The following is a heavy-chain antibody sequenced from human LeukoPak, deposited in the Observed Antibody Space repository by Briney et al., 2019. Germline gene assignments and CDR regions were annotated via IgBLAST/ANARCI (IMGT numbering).Heavy chain of an antibody. D-gene: IGHD1-1*01. CDR1: GFTFSGYW. Sequence: GGSLRLSCAASGFTFSGYWMHWVRHIPGKGLVWVSRISSDGTDASYADSVEGRFTISRDNAKNTLYLQLNNLGDEDTGVYFCARDPGEDTTFDSWGQGTLVTVSA. V-gene: IGHV3-74*01. CDR3: ARDPGEDTTFDS. CDR2: ISSDGTDA. J-gene: IGHJ4*02.